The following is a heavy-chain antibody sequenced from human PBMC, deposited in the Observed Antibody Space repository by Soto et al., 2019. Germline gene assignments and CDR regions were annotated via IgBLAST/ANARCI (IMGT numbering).Heavy chain of an antibody. Sequence: GASVKVSCKVSGYTLTELSMHWVRQAPGKGLEWMGGFDPEDGETIYAQKFQGRVTMTEDTSTDTAYMELSSLRSEDTAVYYCATVLRFLEWPLFDYWGPGTLVTVSS. D-gene: IGHD3-3*01. V-gene: IGHV1-24*01. J-gene: IGHJ4*02. CDR3: ATVLRFLEWPLFDY. CDR1: GYTLTELS. CDR2: FDPEDGET.